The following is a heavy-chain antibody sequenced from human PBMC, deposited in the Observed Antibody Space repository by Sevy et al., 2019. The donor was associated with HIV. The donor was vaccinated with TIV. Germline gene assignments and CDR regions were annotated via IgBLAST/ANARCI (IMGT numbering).Heavy chain of an antibody. CDR2: ISFDGSNK. V-gene: IGHV3-30*18. CDR1: GFTFSSYG. CDR3: AKDQGREGTTHLDY. Sequence: GGSLRLSCAASGFTFSSYGMHWVRQAPGKGLEWVAVISFDGSNKYYADSVKGRFTISRDNSKNTLYLQMNSLRAEDTAVYYCAKDQGREGTTHLDYWGQGTLVTVSS. J-gene: IGHJ4*02. D-gene: IGHD1-7*01.